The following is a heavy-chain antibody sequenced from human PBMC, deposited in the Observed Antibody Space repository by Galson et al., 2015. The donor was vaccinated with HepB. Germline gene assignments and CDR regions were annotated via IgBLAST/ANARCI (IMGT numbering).Heavy chain of an antibody. V-gene: IGHV3-49*04. Sequence: SLRLSCATSGFTFSEYTMSWVRQAPGKGLEWVAFIRSNAYGATTEYAASAKGRFTISSDESKRIAYLQMNSLKTEDTAVYFCTKEVVVAASAAWLDPWGQGTLVTVSS. CDR3: TKEVVVAASAAWLDP. D-gene: IGHD2-15*01. CDR1: GFTFSEYT. CDR2: IRSNAYGATT. J-gene: IGHJ5*02.